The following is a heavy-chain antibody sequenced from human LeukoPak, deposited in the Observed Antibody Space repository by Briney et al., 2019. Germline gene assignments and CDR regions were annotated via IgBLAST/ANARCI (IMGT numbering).Heavy chain of an antibody. J-gene: IGHJ4*02. CDR2: IGAAGSTI. V-gene: IGHV3-48*01. Sequence: GGSLRLSCAASGSTFSSYWMSWVRQAPGKGLEWVSYIGAAGSTIYYADSVKGRFTISRDNAKNSLFLQMNSLRAEDTAVYYCARDSSTYAGPPDYWGQGTLVTVSS. CDR1: GSTFSSYW. D-gene: IGHD2-2*01. CDR3: ARDSSTYAGPPDY.